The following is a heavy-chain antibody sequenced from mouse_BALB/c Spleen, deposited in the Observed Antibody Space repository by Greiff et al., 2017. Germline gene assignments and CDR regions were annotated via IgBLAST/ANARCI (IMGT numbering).Heavy chain of an antibody. J-gene: IGHJ3*01. D-gene: IGHD1-1*01. V-gene: IGHV1S135*01. CDR2: IDPFNGGT. Sequence: VQLQQSGPELLKPGASVKISCKASGYSFTSYYMHWVKQSHGKSLEWIGYIDPFNGGTSYNQKFKGKATLTVDKSSSTAYMHLSSLTSEDSAVYYCARDYGSSYWFAYWGQGTLVTVSA. CDR3: ARDYGSSYWFAY. CDR1: GYSFTSYY.